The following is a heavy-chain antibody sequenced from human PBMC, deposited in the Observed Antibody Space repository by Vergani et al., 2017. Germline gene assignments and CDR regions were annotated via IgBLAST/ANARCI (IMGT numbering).Heavy chain of an antibody. D-gene: IGHD6-19*01. Sequence: EVQLLESGGGLVQPGGSLRLSCAASGFTFSSYAMSWVRQAPGKGLEWVSYISSSSSTIYYADSVKGRFPISRDNAKNSLYMQMNSLRAEDTAVYYCARERGGTVAASYYFDYWGQGTLVTVSS. CDR1: GFTFSSYA. CDR2: ISSSSSTI. J-gene: IGHJ4*02. CDR3: ARERGGTVAASYYFDY. V-gene: IGHV3-48*04.